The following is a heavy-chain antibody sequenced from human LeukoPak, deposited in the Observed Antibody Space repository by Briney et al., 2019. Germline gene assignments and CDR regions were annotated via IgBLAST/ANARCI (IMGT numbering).Heavy chain of an antibody. D-gene: IGHD2-2*01. CDR2: ISSSSSYI. V-gene: IGHV3-21*01. CDR3: ARGPDIVVIPIVDDSFDI. CDR1: GFTFSSYS. J-gene: IGHJ3*02. Sequence: GGSLRLSCAASGFTFSSYSMNWVRQAPGKGLGWVSSISSSSSYIYYADSVKGRFTSSRDNAKNSLSLQMNSLRAEDTAVYYCARGPDIVVIPIVDDSFDIWGQGTVVTVSS.